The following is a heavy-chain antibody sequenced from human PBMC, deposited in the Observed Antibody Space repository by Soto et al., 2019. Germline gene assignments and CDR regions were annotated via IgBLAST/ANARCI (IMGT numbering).Heavy chain of an antibody. Sequence: GASVKVSCKASGFTFTRSAVQWVRQARGQRPEWIGWIVVGSGNTNHAQKFQERVTITRDMSTSTAYMELSSLRSEDTAVYYCAAFATTGDAFDVWGQGTMVNVSS. J-gene: IGHJ3*01. CDR2: IVVGSGNT. CDR1: GFTFTRSA. D-gene: IGHD4-17*01. CDR3: AAFATTGDAFDV. V-gene: IGHV1-58*01.